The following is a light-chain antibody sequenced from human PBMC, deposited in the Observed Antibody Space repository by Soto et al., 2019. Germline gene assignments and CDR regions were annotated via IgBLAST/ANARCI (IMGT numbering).Light chain of an antibody. CDR3: QQFNSYPIT. Sequence: DIHMTQSPSSLSVSVGDRVTITCRTSQNINAWLAGYQQRPAQAPKLLIYDASTVQSGVPSRFSGSGSGTEFTLTIGGLQPDDFATYYCQQFNSYPITFGQGTRLEIK. V-gene: IGKV1-5*01. CDR2: DAS. J-gene: IGKJ5*01. CDR1: QNINAW.